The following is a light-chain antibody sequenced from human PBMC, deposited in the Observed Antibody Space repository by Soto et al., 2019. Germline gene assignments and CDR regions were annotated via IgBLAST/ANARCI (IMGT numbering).Light chain of an antibody. CDR2: DVT. CDR3: SSYAGRYTYV. V-gene: IGLV2-11*01. J-gene: IGLJ1*01. CDR1: SSDVGGYNY. Sequence: ALTQPRSVSGSPGQSVSIFCSGTSSDVGGYNYVSWYQQHPGKAPKVMIYDVTKRPPGVPDRFSGSKSGNTASLTISGLQSEDEADYYCSSYAGRYTYVFGTGTKVTVL.